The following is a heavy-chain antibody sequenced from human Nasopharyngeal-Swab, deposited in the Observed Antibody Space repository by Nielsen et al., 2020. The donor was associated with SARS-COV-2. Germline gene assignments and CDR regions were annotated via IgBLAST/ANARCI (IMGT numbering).Heavy chain of an antibody. V-gene: IGHV1-69*06. Sequence: SVKVSCKASGGTFSSYAISWVRQAPGQGLEWMGGIIPIFGTANYAQKFQGRVTITADKSTSTAYMELSSLRSEDTAVYYCARGDTIFGKGSYDAFDIWGQGTVVTVSS. CDR1: GGTFSSYA. J-gene: IGHJ3*02. D-gene: IGHD3-3*01. CDR2: IIPIFGTA. CDR3: ARGDTIFGKGSYDAFDI.